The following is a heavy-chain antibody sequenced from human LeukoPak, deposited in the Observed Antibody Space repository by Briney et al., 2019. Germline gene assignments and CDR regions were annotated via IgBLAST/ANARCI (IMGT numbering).Heavy chain of an antibody. CDR1: GGSISSSSYY. CDR2: IYYSGTT. D-gene: IGHD5-18*01. V-gene: IGHV4-39*07. J-gene: IGHJ5*02. Sequence: PSETLSPTCTVSGGSISSSSYYWGWIRQPPGKGLEWIGSIYYSGTTHYNPSLESRVTISVDTSKNQFSLKLASVTAADTAIYYCAKGAGGFSYYNWFDPWGQGTLVTVSS. CDR3: AKGAGGFSYYNWFDP.